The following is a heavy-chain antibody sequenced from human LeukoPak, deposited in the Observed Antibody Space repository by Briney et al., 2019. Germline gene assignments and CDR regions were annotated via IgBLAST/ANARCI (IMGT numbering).Heavy chain of an antibody. J-gene: IGHJ4*02. V-gene: IGHV3-49*04. D-gene: IGHD5-18*01. CDR1: GFTFGDYA. Sequence: GGSLRLSCTASGFTFGDYAMSWVRQAPGKGLEWISFIRSKAYGGTTEYAASVKGRFTISRDDSTSIAYLLMNSLETEDTANYYCTRDKDTTMGLFDYWGQGTLVTVSS. CDR3: TRDKDTTMGLFDY. CDR2: IRSKAYGGTT.